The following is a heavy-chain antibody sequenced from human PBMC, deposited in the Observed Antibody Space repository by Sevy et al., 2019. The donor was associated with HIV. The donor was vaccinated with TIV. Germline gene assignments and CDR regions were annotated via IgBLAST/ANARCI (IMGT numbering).Heavy chain of an antibody. Sequence: ASVKVSCKASGYTFTGDYLHWVRQAPGQGLEGMGVINPSGGSTNYAHRFQGRVTMTRDPSTSTFYMDLSSLRSEDTAVYYCARDRYASGDFDYWGQGTLVTVSS. CDR1: GYTFTGDY. V-gene: IGHV1-46*01. J-gene: IGHJ4*02. CDR3: ARDRYASGDFDY. D-gene: IGHD6-19*01. CDR2: INPSGGST.